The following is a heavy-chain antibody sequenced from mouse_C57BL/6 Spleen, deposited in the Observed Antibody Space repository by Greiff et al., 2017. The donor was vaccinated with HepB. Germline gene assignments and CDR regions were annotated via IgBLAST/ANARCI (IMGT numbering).Heavy chain of an antibody. J-gene: IGHJ1*03. D-gene: IGHD2-5*01. CDR2: ISGGGGNT. CDR3: ARHSNYVYFDV. Sequence: EVQGVESGGGLVKPGGSLKLSCAASGFTFSSYTMSWVRQTPEKRLEWVATISGGGGNTYYPDSVKGRFTISRDNAKNNLYLQMSSLRSEDTALYYCARHSNYVYFDVWGTGTTVTVSS. V-gene: IGHV5-9*01. CDR1: GFTFSSYT.